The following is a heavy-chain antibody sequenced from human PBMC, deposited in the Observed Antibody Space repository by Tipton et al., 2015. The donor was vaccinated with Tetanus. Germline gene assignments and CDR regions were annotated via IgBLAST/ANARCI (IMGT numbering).Heavy chain of an antibody. Sequence: CAASGFIFSSYGIHWVRQAPGKGLEWVAVSWYDGTDKYYADSGKGRFTIYRDNSKNTLYLQMNSLRAGDTAVYYCAREADCSGGSCFSGDFDNWGQGTQVTVSS. V-gene: IGHV3-33*01. CDR3: AREADCSGGSCFSGDFDN. CDR2: SWYDGTDK. D-gene: IGHD2-15*01. CDR1: GFIFSSYG. J-gene: IGHJ4*02.